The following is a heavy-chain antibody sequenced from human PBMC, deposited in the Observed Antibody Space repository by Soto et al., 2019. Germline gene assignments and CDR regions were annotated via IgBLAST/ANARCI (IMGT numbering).Heavy chain of an antibody. CDR3: ASHSGLSDYYYYMVF. CDR2: IYPGDSDT. D-gene: IGHD6-19*01. CDR1: GYSFTNYW. Sequence: GESLKISCKGSGYSFTNYWIGWVRQMPGKGLEWMGIIYPGDSDTKYGPSFQGQVTIPADKSISTAYLQWSGLKASDTAMYYCASHSGLSDYYYYMVFWGKGTTVTVSS. V-gene: IGHV5-51*01. J-gene: IGHJ6*03.